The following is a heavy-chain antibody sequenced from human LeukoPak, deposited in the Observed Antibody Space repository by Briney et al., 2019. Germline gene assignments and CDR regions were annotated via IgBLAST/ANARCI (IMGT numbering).Heavy chain of an antibody. CDR3: ARVRVARRDGYNFDY. D-gene: IGHD5-24*01. CDR2: IYSGGST. Sequence: GGSLRLSCAASGFTVSSNYMSWVRQAPGKGLEWVSVIYSGGSTYYADSVKGRFTISRDNSKNTLYLQMNSLRAEDTAVYYCARVRVARRDGYNFDYWGQGTLVTASS. CDR1: GFTVSSNY. V-gene: IGHV3-66*01. J-gene: IGHJ4*02.